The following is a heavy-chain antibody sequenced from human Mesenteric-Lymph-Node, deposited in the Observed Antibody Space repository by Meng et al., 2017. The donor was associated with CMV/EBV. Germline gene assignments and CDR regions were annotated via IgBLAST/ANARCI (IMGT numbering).Heavy chain of an antibody. D-gene: IGHD1-14*01. CDR2: INPNSGGT. Sequence: ASVKVSFKASGYTFTGYYLHWVRQAPGQGLEWMGWINPNSGGTDYAQKFQDRVTMTWDTSISTAYMEVSSLRSDDTAVYYCAKESVGPTTDSFDIWGQGTMVTVSS. CDR1: GYTFTGYY. J-gene: IGHJ3*02. CDR3: AKESVGPTTDSFDI. V-gene: IGHV1-2*02.